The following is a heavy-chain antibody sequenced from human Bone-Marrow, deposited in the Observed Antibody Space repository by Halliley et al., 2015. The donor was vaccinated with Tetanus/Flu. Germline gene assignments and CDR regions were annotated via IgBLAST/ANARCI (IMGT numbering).Heavy chain of an antibody. J-gene: IGHJ5*01. Sequence: QLVQSGAEVKKPGESLKISCKGSGYSFTSYWIAWWRQMPGKGLELMGIIYPGDSDTRYNPSFQGQATIYADKSISTAYLQMSSLKASDTAKYFCASRNSRHTENYTPPSDVLGFDSWGQGTLVTVSS. D-gene: IGHD3-3*01. CDR3: ASRNSRHTENYTPPSDVLGFDS. V-gene: IGHV5-51*01. CDR2: IYPGDSDT. CDR1: GYSFTSYW.